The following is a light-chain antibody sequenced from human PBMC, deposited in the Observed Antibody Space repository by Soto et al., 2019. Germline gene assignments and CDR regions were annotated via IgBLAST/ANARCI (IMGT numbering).Light chain of an antibody. CDR1: SSNIGTNT. CDR2: SNH. Sequence: QSVLTQPPSASGTPGQRVTISCSGSSSNIGTNTVNWYQQLPGTAPKLLIYSNHQRPSGVPDRFSGSKSGTSASLAISGLPSEDEADYSCAAWDDSLNGFYAFGTGTKVTV. CDR3: AAWDDSLNGFYA. J-gene: IGLJ1*01. V-gene: IGLV1-44*01.